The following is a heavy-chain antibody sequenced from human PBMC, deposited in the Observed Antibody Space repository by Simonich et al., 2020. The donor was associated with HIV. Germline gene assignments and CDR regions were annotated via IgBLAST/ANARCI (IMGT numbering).Heavy chain of an antibody. CDR1: GGSFSGYY. Sequence: QVQLHQWGAGLLKPSETLSLTCAVYGGSFSGYYWTWIRQSPGKGMEWIGEIKHRGITNSHPSLKSRVTISLDTSKNQFSLKLNSVTAADTAVYYCARGTVPGGDARFDYWGQGTLVTVSS. D-gene: IGHD4-17*01. CDR3: ARGTVPGGDARFDY. V-gene: IGHV4-34*01. CDR2: IKHRGIT. J-gene: IGHJ4*02.